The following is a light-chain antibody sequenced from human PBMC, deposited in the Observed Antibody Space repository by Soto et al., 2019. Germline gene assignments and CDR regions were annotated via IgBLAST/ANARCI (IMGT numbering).Light chain of an antibody. J-gene: IGKJ2*01. V-gene: IGKV3-15*01. CDR1: QSVSSN. CDR3: QEDNNWPHT. CDR2: GAS. Sequence: EIVMTQSPATLSVSPGERATLSCRASQSVSSNLAGYQQKPGQAPRLLIYGASTRATGSTARFRGSGSGTEFTLTITGLQSEDFAVYYCQEDNNWPHTFGQGTKLEI.